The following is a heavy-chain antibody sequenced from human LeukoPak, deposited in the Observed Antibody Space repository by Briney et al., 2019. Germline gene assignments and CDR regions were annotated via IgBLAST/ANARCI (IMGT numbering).Heavy chain of an antibody. CDR2: ISGSGGST. CDR1: GFTFSSYA. V-gene: IGHV3-23*01. J-gene: IGHJ5*02. D-gene: IGHD2-8*01. CDR3: ARVLGTYFHDTNAFDP. Sequence: GGSLRLSCAASGFTFSSYAMSWVRQAPGKGLEWVSAISGSGGSTYYADSVKGRFTISRDNSKNTLYLQMNSLRTEDTAIYYCARVLGTYFHDTNAFDPWGQGTLVTVSS.